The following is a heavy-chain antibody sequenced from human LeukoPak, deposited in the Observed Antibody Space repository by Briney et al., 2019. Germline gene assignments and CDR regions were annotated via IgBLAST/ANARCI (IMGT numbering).Heavy chain of an antibody. J-gene: IGHJ5*02. CDR1: GGSISSSSYY. D-gene: IGHD3-10*01. CDR3: ARGHDYYRSGRQSWFDP. Sequence: PSETLSLTCTVSGGSISSSSYYWGWIRQPPGKGLEWIGSIYYSGSTYYNPSLKSRITISMDTSKNHFSLRLSSVTAADTAVYYCARGHDYYRSGRQSWFDPWGQGTLVTVSS. V-gene: IGHV4-39*07. CDR2: IYYSGST.